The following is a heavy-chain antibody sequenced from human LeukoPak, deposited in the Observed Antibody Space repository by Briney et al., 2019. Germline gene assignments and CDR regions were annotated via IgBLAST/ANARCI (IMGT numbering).Heavy chain of an antibody. J-gene: IGHJ4*02. V-gene: IGHV4-61*02. CDR1: GGSISSGSYY. D-gene: IGHD3-10*01. CDR3: ARDGDNYYGSGSYGY. CDR2: IYTSGST. Sequence: SETLSLTCTVSGGSISSGSYYWSWIRQPAGKGLEWIGRIYTSGSTNYNPSLKSRVTISVDTSKNQFPLKPSSVTAADTAVYYCARDGDNYYGSGSYGYWGQGTLVTVSS.